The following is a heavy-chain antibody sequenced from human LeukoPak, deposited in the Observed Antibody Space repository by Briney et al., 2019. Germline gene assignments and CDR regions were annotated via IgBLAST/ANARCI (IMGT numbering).Heavy chain of an antibody. Sequence: PGGSLRLSCAASGFTFSSYSMNWVRQAPGKGLEWVSSISSSSSYIYYADSVKGRFTISRDNAKNSLYLQMNSLRAEDTAVYYCARDPGYYYDSSGYYPAGCCWGQGTLVTVSS. V-gene: IGHV3-21*01. D-gene: IGHD3-22*01. CDR2: ISSSSSYI. CDR3: ARDPGYYYDSSGYYPAGCC. CDR1: GFTFSSYS. J-gene: IGHJ4*02.